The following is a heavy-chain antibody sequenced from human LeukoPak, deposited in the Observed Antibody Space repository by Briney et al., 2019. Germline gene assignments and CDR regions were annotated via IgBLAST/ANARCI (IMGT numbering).Heavy chain of an antibody. D-gene: IGHD7-27*01. CDR1: GFTFSSYG. Sequence: GGSLRLSCAASGFTFSSYGMHWVRQAPGKGPEWLALISYDGSNKDYADSVKGRFTISRDSSKNTLSLQMNSLRAEDTAVYYCAKDFKTGDPALFAFDIRGQGTMVTVSS. J-gene: IGHJ3*02. V-gene: IGHV3-30*18. CDR3: AKDFKTGDPALFAFDI. CDR2: ISYDGSNK.